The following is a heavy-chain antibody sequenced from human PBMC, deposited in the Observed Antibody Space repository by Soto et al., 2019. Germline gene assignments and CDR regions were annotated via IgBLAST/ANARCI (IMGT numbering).Heavy chain of an antibody. V-gene: IGHV3-23*01. J-gene: IGHJ5*02. CDR1: VFTCGIYA. CDR2: ISGTADNT. CDR3: AKNGYGSDVLWWFGP. D-gene: IGHD5-12*01. Sequence: WWSLRLSCSASVFTCGIYAMSWFRQAPGTGLEWVSAISGTADNTYYADSVKGRFTISRDNSKNTLYLQLNSLRAEDTAVYYCAKNGYGSDVLWWFGPWGQGTLVTVSS.